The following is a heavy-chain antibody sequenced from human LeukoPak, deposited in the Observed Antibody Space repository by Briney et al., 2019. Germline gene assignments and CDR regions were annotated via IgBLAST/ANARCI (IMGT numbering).Heavy chain of an antibody. V-gene: IGHV4-59*01. D-gene: IGHD2-15*01. CDR2: IYYSGST. Sequence: SETLSLTCTVSGGSISSYYWSWIRQPPGKGLEWIGYIYYSGSTNYNPSLKSRVTISVDTSKNQFSLKLSSVTAADTAVYYCARGLGQDRLFDYWGQGTLVTVSS. CDR1: GGSISSYY. J-gene: IGHJ4*02. CDR3: ARGLGQDRLFDY.